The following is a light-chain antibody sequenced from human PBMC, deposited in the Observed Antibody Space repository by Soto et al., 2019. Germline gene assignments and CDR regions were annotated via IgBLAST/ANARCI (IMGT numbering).Light chain of an antibody. CDR3: QEYNNWPPYRT. J-gene: IGKJ1*01. CDR1: QSVSSN. Sequence: ELVLTQSPATLSVSPGARATLSCRASQSVSSNLAWYQQEPGQAPRLLIYGASTRATGIPARFSGSGSRTEFTLTISSLQSEDFAIYFWQEYNNWPPYRTFGQGTEVEIK. CDR2: GAS. V-gene: IGKV3-15*01.